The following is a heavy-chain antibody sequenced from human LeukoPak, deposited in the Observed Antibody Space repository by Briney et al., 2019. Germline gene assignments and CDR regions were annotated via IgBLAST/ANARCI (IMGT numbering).Heavy chain of an antibody. V-gene: IGHV3-53*01. CDR3: ARLGIDAEMATTTGPFDY. CDR2: IYSGGST. Sequence: PGGSLRLSCAASEFTVSSNYMNWVRQAPGKGLEWVSVIYSGGSTYYADSVKGRFTISRDNSKNTLYLQMNSLRAEDTAMYYCARLGIDAEMATTTGPFDYWGQGTLVTVSS. J-gene: IGHJ4*02. D-gene: IGHD5-24*01. CDR1: EFTVSSNY.